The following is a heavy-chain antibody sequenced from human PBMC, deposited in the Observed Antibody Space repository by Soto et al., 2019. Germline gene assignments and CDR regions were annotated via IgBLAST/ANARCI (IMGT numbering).Heavy chain of an antibody. CDR2: IYYSGST. V-gene: IGHV4-30-4*01. CDR1: GGSISSGDYY. J-gene: IGHJ5*02. Sequence: SETLSLTCTVSGGSISSGDYYWSWIRQPPGKGLEWIGYIYYSGSTYYNPSLKSRVTISVDTSKNQFSLKLSSVTAADTAVYYCAREVYDFWSGYVNWFDPWGQGTLVTVSS. D-gene: IGHD3-3*01. CDR3: AREVYDFWSGYVNWFDP.